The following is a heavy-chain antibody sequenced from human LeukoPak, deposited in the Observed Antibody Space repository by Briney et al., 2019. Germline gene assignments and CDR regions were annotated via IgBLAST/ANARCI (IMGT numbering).Heavy chain of an antibody. Sequence: GGSLRLSCTASGFTFGDYAMSWVRQAPGKGLMWVSRIESNGLALYADSVRDRFTISRDNAKNTVYLQMNSLRADDTAMYYCARAVTYFYGSVTYDWFESWGQGTLVTVSS. D-gene: IGHD3-10*01. CDR1: GFTFGDYA. CDR3: ARAVTYFYGSVTYDWFES. J-gene: IGHJ5*01. V-gene: IGHV3-74*01. CDR2: IESNGLA.